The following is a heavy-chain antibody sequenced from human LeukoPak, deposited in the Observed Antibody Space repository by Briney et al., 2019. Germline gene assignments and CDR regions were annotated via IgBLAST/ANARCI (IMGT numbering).Heavy chain of an antibody. CDR2: IYYRSTWYS. Sequence: SETLSLTCAISGDSVSRKSAGWNWIRQSPSRGLEWLGRIYYRSTWYSDFLTSRITISPDTYKNQFSLHLDSVPPEDTAVYYCARGGLVRGSIDSLIAFDFWGQGTVVTVSS. V-gene: IGHV6-1*01. D-gene: IGHD3-10*01. J-gene: IGHJ3*01. CDR1: GDSVSRKSAG. CDR3: ARGGLVRGSIDSLIAFDF.